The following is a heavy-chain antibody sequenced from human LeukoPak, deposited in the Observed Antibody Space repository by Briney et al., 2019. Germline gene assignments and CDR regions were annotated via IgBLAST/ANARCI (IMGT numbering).Heavy chain of an antibody. J-gene: IGHJ5*02. CDR3: ARVDSSGWYAPEKHNWFDP. Sequence: SETLSLTCTVSGGSISSYYWSWIRQPPGKGLEGIGNIYYSGSTNYNPSLKSRVTISVDTSKNQFSLKLSSVTAADTAVYYCARVDSSGWYAPEKHNWFDPWGQGTLVTVSS. CDR2: IYYSGST. D-gene: IGHD6-19*01. V-gene: IGHV4-59*01. CDR1: GGSISSYY.